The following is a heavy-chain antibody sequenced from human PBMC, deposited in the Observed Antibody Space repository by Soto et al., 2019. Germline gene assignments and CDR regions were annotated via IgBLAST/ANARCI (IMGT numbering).Heavy chain of an antibody. J-gene: IGHJ4*02. CDR1: GFTFSSYW. Sequence: GGSLRLSCAASGFTFSSYWMSWVRQAPGKGLEWVANIKQDGSEKYYVDSVKGRFTISRDNAKNSLYLQMDRLRVEDTAVYFCAKGLALMADHWGQGTPVTVSS. CDR3: AKGLALMADH. V-gene: IGHV3-7*01. CDR2: IKQDGSEK. D-gene: IGHD2-21*01.